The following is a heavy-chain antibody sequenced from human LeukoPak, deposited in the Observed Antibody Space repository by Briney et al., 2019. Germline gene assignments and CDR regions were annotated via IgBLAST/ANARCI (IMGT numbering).Heavy chain of an antibody. CDR3: ARANANVELVSSLFDY. D-gene: IGHD5-24*01. CDR1: GGSISSGGYS. V-gene: IGHV4-30-2*01. Sequence: SETLSLTCAVSGGSISSGGYSWSWIRQPPGKGLEWIGYIYHSGSTYYNPSLKSRVTISVDRSKNQFSLKLSSVTAADTAVYYCARANANVELVSSLFDYWGQGTLVTVSS. J-gene: IGHJ4*02. CDR2: IYHSGST.